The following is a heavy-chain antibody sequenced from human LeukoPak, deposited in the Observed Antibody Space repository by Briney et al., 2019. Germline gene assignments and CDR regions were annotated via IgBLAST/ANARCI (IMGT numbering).Heavy chain of an antibody. CDR3: ARSTEWFADY. D-gene: IGHD3-3*01. J-gene: IGHJ4*02. CDR2: MTSDSNTI. V-gene: IGHV3-48*01. CDR1: XXXFDVYS. Sequence: PGGSLRLSCAXXXXXFDVYSMNWVRQAPGKGLEWISYMTSDSNTIYYADSVRGRFTISRDNAKKSVYLELSNLRADDTAMYYCARSTEWFADYWGQGTLVTVSS.